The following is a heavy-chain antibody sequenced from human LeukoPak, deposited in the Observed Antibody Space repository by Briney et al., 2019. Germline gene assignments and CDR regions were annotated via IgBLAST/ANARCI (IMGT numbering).Heavy chain of an antibody. Sequence: PSETLSLTGTVSGGSISSSSYYWGWIRQPPGKGLEWIGSIYYSGSTYYNPSLKSRVTISVDTSKNQFSLKLSSVTAADTAVYYCARGVRGRAFDIWGQGTMVTVSS. V-gene: IGHV4-39*07. CDR2: IYYSGST. D-gene: IGHD3-10*02. CDR1: GGSISSSSYY. CDR3: ARGVRGRAFDI. J-gene: IGHJ3*02.